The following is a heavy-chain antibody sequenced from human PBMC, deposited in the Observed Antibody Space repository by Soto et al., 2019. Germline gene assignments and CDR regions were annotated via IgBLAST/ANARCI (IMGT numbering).Heavy chain of an antibody. CDR1: GFTFSSYA. CDR2: ISGSGGST. CDR3: AKDLDNWNYFPFDP. Sequence: GESLKISCAASGFTFSSYAMSWVRQAPGKGLEWVSAISGSGGSTYYADSVKGRFTISRDNSKNTLYLQMNSLRAEDTAVYYCAKDLDNWNYFPFDPWGQGTLVTVSS. V-gene: IGHV3-23*01. D-gene: IGHD1-7*01. J-gene: IGHJ5*02.